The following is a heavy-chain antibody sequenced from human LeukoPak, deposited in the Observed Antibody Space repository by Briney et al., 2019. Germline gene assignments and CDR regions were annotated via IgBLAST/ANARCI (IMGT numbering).Heavy chain of an antibody. D-gene: IGHD6-13*01. CDR3: AKDSAYHISSWYGLDY. CDR2: ISWDSGRI. V-gene: IGHV3-9*01. J-gene: IGHJ4*02. CDR1: GFTFDDYA. Sequence: GGSLRLSCAASGFTFDDYAMHWVRQAPGKGLEWVSGISWDSGRIGYADSVKGRFTISRDNAKNSLYLQMNSLRAEDTALYYCAKDSAYHISSWYGLDYWGQGTLVTVSS.